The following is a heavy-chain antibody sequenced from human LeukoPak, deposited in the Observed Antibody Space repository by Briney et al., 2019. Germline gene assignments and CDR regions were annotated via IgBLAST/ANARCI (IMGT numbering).Heavy chain of an antibody. CDR2: IYSSGST. CDR1: GGSISSHY. CDR3: ARVREGSSWSTFDY. V-gene: IGHV4-59*11. J-gene: IGHJ4*02. D-gene: IGHD6-13*01. Sequence: SETLSLTCTVSGGSISSHYWSWIRQPPGKGLQWIGSIYSSGSTDYNPSLKSRPTISADTSKNQLSLKLSSVTAADTAVYYCARVREGSSWSTFDYWGQGTPVTVSS.